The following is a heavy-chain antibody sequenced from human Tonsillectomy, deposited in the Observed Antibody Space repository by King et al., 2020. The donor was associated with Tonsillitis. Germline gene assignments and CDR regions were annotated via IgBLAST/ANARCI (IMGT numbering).Heavy chain of an antibody. J-gene: IGHJ4*02. V-gene: IGHV4-39*01. CDR3: ARPGVLAATLSYFDY. D-gene: IGHD2-15*01. Sequence: QLQESGPGLMKPSETLSLTCTVSGDSISSSGYYWGWIRQPPGKGLEWIASFSYSGTAYYNPSLKSRVTMSVDTSKNQFSLKLTSVTAADTAVYFCARPGVLAATLSYFDYWGQGTLVTVSS. CDR2: FSYSGTA. CDR1: GDSISSSGYY.